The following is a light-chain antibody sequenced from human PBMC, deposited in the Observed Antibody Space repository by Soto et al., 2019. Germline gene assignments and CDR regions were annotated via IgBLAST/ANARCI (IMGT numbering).Light chain of an antibody. J-gene: IGKJ1*01. V-gene: IGKV3-11*01. Sequence: EIVLTQSPATLSLSPGERATLSCRASQSVGSYFAWYHQNPGQAPRLLIYDASNRATGIPARFSGSGSGTDFTLTISSLEPDDFAVYYCQQRGSWPVTFGQGTRVDIK. CDR2: DAS. CDR1: QSVGSY. CDR3: QQRGSWPVT.